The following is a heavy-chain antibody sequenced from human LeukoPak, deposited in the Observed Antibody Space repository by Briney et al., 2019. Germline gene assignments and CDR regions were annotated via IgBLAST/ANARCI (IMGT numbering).Heavy chain of an antibody. J-gene: IGHJ2*01. CDR3: ARDRPAEMAPPTRYFDL. V-gene: IGHV4-34*01. CDR2: INHSGST. D-gene: IGHD5-24*01. Sequence: PSETLSLTCAVYGGSFSGYYWSWIRQPPGKGVEWSGEINHSGSTNYNPSLKSRVTISVDTSKNQFSLKLSSVTAADTATSYCARDRPAEMAPPTRYFDLWGRGTLVTVSS. CDR1: GGSFSGYY.